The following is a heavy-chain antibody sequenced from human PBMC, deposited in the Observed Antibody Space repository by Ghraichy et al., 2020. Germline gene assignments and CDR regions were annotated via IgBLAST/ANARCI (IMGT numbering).Heavy chain of an antibody. CDR2: ISGDGGST. D-gene: IGHD3-22*01. J-gene: IGHJ6*02. V-gene: IGHV3-43*02. CDR3: AKAFQTTTIIVMVYYYYGMDV. Sequence: GESLNISCAASGFTFDDYAMHWVRQAPGKGLEWVSLISGDGGSTHYADSVKGRFTISRDNSKNSLYLQMNSLRTEDTALYYCAKAFQTTTIIVMVYYYYGMDVWGQGTTVTVSS. CDR1: GFTFDDYA.